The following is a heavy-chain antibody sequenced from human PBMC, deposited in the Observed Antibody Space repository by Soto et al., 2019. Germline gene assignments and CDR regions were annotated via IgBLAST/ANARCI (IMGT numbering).Heavy chain of an antibody. V-gene: IGHV2-26*01. J-gene: IGHJ5*02. CDR2: IFSNDEK. D-gene: IGHD1-1*01. CDR1: GFSLSNARMG. Sequence: GSGPTLVNPTETLTLTCTVSGFSLSNARMGVSWIRQPPGKALEWLAHIFSNDEKSYSTSLKSRLTISKVTSKSQVVLTMTNMDPVDTATYYCARIQVGGVSTGTTSNWFDPRRQGTLVTVSP. CDR3: ARIQVGGVSTGTTSNWFDP.